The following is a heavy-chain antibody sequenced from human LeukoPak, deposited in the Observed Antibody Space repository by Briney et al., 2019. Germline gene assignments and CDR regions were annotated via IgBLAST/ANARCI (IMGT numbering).Heavy chain of an antibody. V-gene: IGHV3-21*01. Sequence: PGGSLRLSCAASGFTFSSYSMNWVRQAPGKGLEWVSSISSSSSYIYYADSVKGRFTISRDNAKNSLYLQMNSLRAEDTAVYYRARGGTSLYYFDYWGQGTLVTVSS. J-gene: IGHJ4*02. CDR2: ISSSSSYI. CDR3: ARGGTSLYYFDY. D-gene: IGHD1-1*01. CDR1: GFTFSSYS.